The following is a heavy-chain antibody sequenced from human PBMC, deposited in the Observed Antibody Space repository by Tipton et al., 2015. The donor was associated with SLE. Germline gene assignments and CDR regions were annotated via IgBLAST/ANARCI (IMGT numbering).Heavy chain of an antibody. CDR1: GFRFSNYW. D-gene: IGHD3-22*01. J-gene: IGHJ4*02. CDR2: IKQDGSEK. V-gene: IGHV3-7*03. CDR3: AKDLTMT. Sequence: SLRLSCAASGFRFSNYWMNWVRQAPGKGLEWVANIKQDGSEKYYLDSVKGRLTISRDNAKDSLFLQMDSLRVDDTALYHCAKDLTMTWGRGTLVTVSS.